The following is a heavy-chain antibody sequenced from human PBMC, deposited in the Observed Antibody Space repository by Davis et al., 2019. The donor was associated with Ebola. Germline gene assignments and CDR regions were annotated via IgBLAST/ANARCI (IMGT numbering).Heavy chain of an antibody. D-gene: IGHD3-10*01. CDR1: GGSFSGYY. Sequence: SETLSLTCAVYGGSFSGYYWSWIRQPPGKGLEWIGEINHSGSTNYNPSLKSRVTISVDTSKNQFSLKLSSVTAADTAVYYCARGRLLWFGELFYYYYGMDVWGQGTTVTVSS. V-gene: IGHV4-34*01. J-gene: IGHJ6*02. CDR3: ARGRLLWFGELFYYYYGMDV. CDR2: INHSGST.